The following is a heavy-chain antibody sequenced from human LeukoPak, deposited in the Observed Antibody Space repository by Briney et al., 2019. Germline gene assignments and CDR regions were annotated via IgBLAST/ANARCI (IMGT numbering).Heavy chain of an antibody. J-gene: IGHJ4*02. CDR3: ARTSGYSSSWYFDY. CDR1: GFTFSSYA. Sequence: PGGSLRLSCAASGFTFSSYAMHWVRQAPGKGLEYVSAISSNGGSTYYANSVKGRFTISRDNSKNTLYLQMGSLRAEDMAVYYCARTSGYSSSWYFDYWGQGTLVTVSS. V-gene: IGHV3-64*01. D-gene: IGHD6-13*01. CDR2: ISSNGGST.